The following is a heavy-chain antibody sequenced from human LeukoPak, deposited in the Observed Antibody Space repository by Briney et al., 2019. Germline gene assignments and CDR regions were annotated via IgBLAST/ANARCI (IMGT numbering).Heavy chain of an antibody. D-gene: IGHD3-22*01. CDR3: ARYYYDSSGQRDYFDY. V-gene: IGHV3-21*01. CDR2: ISSSSSYI. J-gene: IGHJ4*02. Sequence: GGSLRLSCAASGFTFSSYSMNWVRQAPGKGLEWVSSISSSSSYINYADSVKGRFTISRDNAKNSLYLQMNSLRAEDTAVYYCARYYYDSSGQRDYFDYWGQGTLVTVSS. CDR1: GFTFSSYS.